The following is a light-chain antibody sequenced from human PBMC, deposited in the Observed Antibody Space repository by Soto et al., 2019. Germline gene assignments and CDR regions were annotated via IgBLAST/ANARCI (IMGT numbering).Light chain of an antibody. CDR2: DAS. CDR3: QQYNSFLGT. Sequence: DIQMTQSPSTLSSAEGDRVTITCRASQSLTKWLAWYQQKPGKAPKLLIYDASILESGVPSRFRGSGYGTEFTLTISSLQPDDSATYYCQQYNSFLGTFGQGTKVEI. V-gene: IGKV1-5*01. J-gene: IGKJ1*01. CDR1: QSLTKW.